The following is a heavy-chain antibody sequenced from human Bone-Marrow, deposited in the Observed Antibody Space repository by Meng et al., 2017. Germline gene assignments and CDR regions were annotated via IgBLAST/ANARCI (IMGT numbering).Heavy chain of an antibody. J-gene: IGHJ4*02. D-gene: IGHD2-21*01. CDR1: GGSFSAYD. CDR2: INHSGST. V-gene: IGHV4-34*01. CDR3: RLAYCMGDCVDY. Sequence: QVQVQQWGAGLLKPSETLSLTCAFYGGSFSAYDWSWIRQPPGKGVEWLGQINHSGSTNDNPSLKSRVTISIDTSRNQLSLKLSSVTAADTAVYYCRLAYCMGDCVDYWGQGTLVTVSS.